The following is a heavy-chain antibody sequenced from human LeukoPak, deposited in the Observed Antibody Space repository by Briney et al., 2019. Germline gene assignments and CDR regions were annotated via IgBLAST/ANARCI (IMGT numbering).Heavy chain of an antibody. CDR3: AIYRSYGDRDY. Sequence: GGSLRLSCAASGFTFGDYYMSWIRQAPGKGLEWVSYISSSSTYTNYADSVKGRFTISRDNAQNSLYLQMNSLRAEDTAVYYCAIYRSYGDRDYWGQGTLVTVSS. D-gene: IGHD5-18*01. CDR1: GFTFGDYY. CDR2: ISSSSTYT. V-gene: IGHV3-11*06. J-gene: IGHJ4*02.